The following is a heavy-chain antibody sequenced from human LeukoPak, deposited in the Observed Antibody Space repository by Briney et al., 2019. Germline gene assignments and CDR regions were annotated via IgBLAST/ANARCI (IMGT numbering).Heavy chain of an antibody. J-gene: IGHJ4*02. CDR1: GGSFSGYY. V-gene: IGHV4-34*01. CDR2: INHSGST. D-gene: IGHD3-22*01. Sequence: SETLSLTCAVYGGSFSGYYWSWIRQPPGKGLEWIGEINHSGSTNYNPSLKSRVTISVDTSKNQFSLKLSSVTAADTAVYYCARRLGSGYLGGGSGSNFDYWGQGTLVTVSS. CDR3: ARRLGSGYLGGGSGSNFDY.